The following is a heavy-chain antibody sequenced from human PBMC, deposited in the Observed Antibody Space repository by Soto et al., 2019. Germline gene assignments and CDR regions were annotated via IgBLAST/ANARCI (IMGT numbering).Heavy chain of an antibody. CDR1: GGSISSYY. V-gene: IGHV4-59*08. Sequence: SETLSLTCTVSGGSISSYYWSWIRQPPGKGLEWIGYIYYSGSTNYNPSLKSRVTISVDTSKNQFSLKLSSVTAADTAVYYCARHAPLYYDILTGYYTETIFDYWGQGTLVTVSS. J-gene: IGHJ4*02. CDR3: ARHAPLYYDILTGYYTETIFDY. D-gene: IGHD3-9*01. CDR2: IYYSGST.